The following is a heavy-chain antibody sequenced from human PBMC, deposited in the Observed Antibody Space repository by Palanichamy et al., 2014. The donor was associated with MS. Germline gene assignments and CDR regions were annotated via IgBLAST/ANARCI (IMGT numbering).Heavy chain of an antibody. J-gene: IGHJ3*02. V-gene: IGHV1-69*09. D-gene: IGHD4-17*01. Sequence: QVQLVQSGAEVKKPGSSVKVSCKASGGTFSSYAISWVRQAPGQGLEWMGRIIPILGIANYAQKFQGRVTITADKSTSTAYMELSSLRSEDTAVYYCARVMGDYGAFGIWGQGTMVTVSS. CDR1: GGTFSSYA. CDR2: IIPILGIA. CDR3: ARVMGDYGAFGI.